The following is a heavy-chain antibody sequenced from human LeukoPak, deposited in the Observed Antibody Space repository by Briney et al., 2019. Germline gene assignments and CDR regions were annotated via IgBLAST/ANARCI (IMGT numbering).Heavy chain of an antibody. V-gene: IGHV1-2*02. CDR2: INPNSGGT. Sequence: ASVKVSCKASGYTFTGYYMHWVRQAPGQGLEWMGWINPNSGGTNYAQKFQGRVTMTRDTSISTAYMELSRLRSDDTAVYYCARGAGYSGYDYGDYYYYYMDVWGKGATVTISS. D-gene: IGHD5-12*01. CDR1: GYTFTGYY. J-gene: IGHJ6*03. CDR3: ARGAGYSGYDYGDYYYYYMDV.